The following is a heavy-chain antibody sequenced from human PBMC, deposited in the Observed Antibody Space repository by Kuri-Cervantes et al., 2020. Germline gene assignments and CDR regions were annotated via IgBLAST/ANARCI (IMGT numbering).Heavy chain of an antibody. Sequence: SVKVSCKASGGTFSSYAISWVRQAPGQGLEWMGGIIPIFGTANYAQKFQGRVTITTDESTSTAYMELSSLRSEDTAVYYCAMFLWGIAAAGTRWFDPWGQGTLVTVSS. CDR2: IIPIFGTA. CDR1: GGTFSSYA. V-gene: IGHV1-69*05. D-gene: IGHD6-13*01. J-gene: IGHJ5*02. CDR3: AMFLWGIAAAGTRWFDP.